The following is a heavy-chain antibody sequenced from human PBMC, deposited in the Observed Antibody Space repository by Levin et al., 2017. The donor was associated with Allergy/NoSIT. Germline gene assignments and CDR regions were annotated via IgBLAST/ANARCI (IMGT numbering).Heavy chain of an antibody. Sequence: GESLNISCKGSGYSFSSKWIGWVRQLPGKGLEWMGIIFPDDSDIRYGPSFQGQVTISADKSINTAYVQWSSLKASDTATYYCVMCGSAWRPDYWGQGALVTVSS. D-gene: IGHD6-19*01. V-gene: IGHV5-51*01. CDR3: VMCGSAWRPDY. CDR2: IFPDDSDI. CDR1: GYSFSSKW. J-gene: IGHJ4*02.